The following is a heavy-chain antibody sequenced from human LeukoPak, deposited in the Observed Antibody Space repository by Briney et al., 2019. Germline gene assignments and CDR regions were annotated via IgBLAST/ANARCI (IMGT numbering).Heavy chain of an antibody. Sequence: PGGSLRLSCAASGFTFDDYAMPWVRQAPGKGLEWVSGISWNSGSIGYADSVKGRFTISRDNAKNSLYLQMNSLRAEDTALYYCAKEAPDLDRAFDIWGQGTMVTVSS. CDR1: GFTFDDYA. V-gene: IGHV3-9*01. CDR3: AKEAPDLDRAFDI. CDR2: ISWNSGSI. J-gene: IGHJ3*02. D-gene: IGHD3-22*01.